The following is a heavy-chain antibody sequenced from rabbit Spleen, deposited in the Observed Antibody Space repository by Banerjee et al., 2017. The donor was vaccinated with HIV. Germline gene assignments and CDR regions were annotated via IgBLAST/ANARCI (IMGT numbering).Heavy chain of an antibody. CDR3: ARWSDIGDGWTFNL. CDR2: IGVGDGST. V-gene: IGHV1S45*01. Sequence: QEQLVESGGGLVQPEGSLTLTCTASGFSFSNSYYMCWVRQAPGKGLEWIACIGVGDGSTWYASWVNGRFTISKTSSTTVTLQMTSLTAADTATYFCARWSDIGDGWTFNLWGQGTLVTVS. J-gene: IGHJ4*01. D-gene: IGHD2-1*01. CDR1: GFSFSNSYY.